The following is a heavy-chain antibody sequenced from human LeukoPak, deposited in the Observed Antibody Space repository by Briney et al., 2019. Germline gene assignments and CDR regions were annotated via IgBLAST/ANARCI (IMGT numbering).Heavy chain of an antibody. Sequence: SQTLSLTCTVSGGSISSGGYYWSWIRQHPGKDLEWIGYIYYSGSTYYNPSLKSRVTISVDTSKNQFSLKLSSVTAADTAVYYCARGDIVATTYFDYWGQGTLVAVSS. D-gene: IGHD5-12*01. J-gene: IGHJ4*02. CDR2: IYYSGST. CDR3: ARGDIVATTYFDY. V-gene: IGHV4-31*03. CDR1: GGSISSGGYY.